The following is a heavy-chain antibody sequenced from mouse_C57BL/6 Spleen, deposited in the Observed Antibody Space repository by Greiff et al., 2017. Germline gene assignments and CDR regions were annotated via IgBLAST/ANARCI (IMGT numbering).Heavy chain of an antibody. Sequence: EVKLQESGGDLVKPGGSLKLSCAASGFTFSSYGMSWVRQTPDKRLEWVATISSGGSYTYYPDSVKGRFTISRDNAKNTLYLQMSSLKSEDTAMYYCARQGELGRGYFDYWGQGTTLTVSS. J-gene: IGHJ2*01. D-gene: IGHD4-1*01. V-gene: IGHV5-6*01. CDR3: ARQGELGRGYFDY. CDR2: ISSGGSYT. CDR1: GFTFSSYG.